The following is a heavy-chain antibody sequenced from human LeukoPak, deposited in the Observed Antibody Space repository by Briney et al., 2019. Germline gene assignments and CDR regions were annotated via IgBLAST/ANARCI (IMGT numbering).Heavy chain of an antibody. D-gene: IGHD3-22*01. CDR3: ARDLGNYYDTRGDY. CDR2: ISSSSSTI. CDR1: GFTFSSYS. Sequence: PGGSLRLSCAASGFTFSSYSMNWVSQVPGKGLEWVSYISSSSSTIYYADSVKGRFTISRDNAKNSLYLQMNSLRAEDTAVYYCARDLGNYYDTRGDYWGQGTLVTVSS. V-gene: IGHV3-48*04. J-gene: IGHJ4*02.